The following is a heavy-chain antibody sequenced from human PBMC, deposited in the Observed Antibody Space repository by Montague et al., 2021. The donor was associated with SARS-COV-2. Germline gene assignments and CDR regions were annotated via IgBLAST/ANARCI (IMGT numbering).Heavy chain of an antibody. CDR3: ARLGFVELWLNLGWFDP. J-gene: IGHJ5*02. CDR2: VYYSGST. Sequence: SETLSLTCTVSGASMSGSYWGWIRQPPGKGLEWIGTVYYSGSTNYNPSLKSRVTMPVDTSKNQFSLELGSVTAADTAVYYCARLGFVELWLNLGWFDPWGQGTLVTVSS. V-gene: IGHV4-39*01. D-gene: IGHD3-16*02. CDR1: GASMSGSY.